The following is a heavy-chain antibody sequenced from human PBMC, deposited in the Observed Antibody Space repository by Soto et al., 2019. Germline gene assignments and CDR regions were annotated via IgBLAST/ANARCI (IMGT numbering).Heavy chain of an antibody. CDR2: INPNSGGT. J-gene: IGHJ5*02. D-gene: IGHD6-13*01. Sequence: ASVKVSCKASGYTFTGYYMHWVRQAPGQGLEWMGWINPNSGGTNYAQKFQGRVTMTRDTSISTDYMELSRLRSDDTAVYYCARDLGGVQQQQGGWFDPWGQGTLVTVSS. V-gene: IGHV1-2*02. CDR3: ARDLGGVQQQQGGWFDP. CDR1: GYTFTGYY.